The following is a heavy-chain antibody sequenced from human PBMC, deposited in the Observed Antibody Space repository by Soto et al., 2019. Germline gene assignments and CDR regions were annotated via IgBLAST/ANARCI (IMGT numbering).Heavy chain of an antibody. J-gene: IGHJ5*02. CDR2: ICYSGGT. V-gene: IGHV4-31*03. Sequence: QVQLQESGPGLVRPSQTLSLSCTVSGGSISNSANHWSWIRQHPGEGLEWIGYICYSGGTYYSPSLKGRFTMSIDASKNQFSLKLSSLTAADTAVYYCAKGVRGVPNWFDPWCQGTLVTVSS. CDR3: AKGVRGVPNWFDP. CDR1: GGSISNSANH. D-gene: IGHD3-10*01.